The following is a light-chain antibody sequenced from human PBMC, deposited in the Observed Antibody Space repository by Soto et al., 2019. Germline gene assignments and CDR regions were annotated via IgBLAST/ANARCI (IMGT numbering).Light chain of an antibody. CDR3: QQYNSFPIT. V-gene: IGKV1-5*03. J-gene: IGKJ5*01. Sequence: DIQMTQPPSTLSGSVGDRVTITCRASQTISSWLAWYQQKPGKAPKLLIYKASTLKSGVPSRFSGSGSGTEFTLTISSLQPDDFAAYYCQQYNSFPITFGQGTRLDI. CDR2: KAS. CDR1: QTISSW.